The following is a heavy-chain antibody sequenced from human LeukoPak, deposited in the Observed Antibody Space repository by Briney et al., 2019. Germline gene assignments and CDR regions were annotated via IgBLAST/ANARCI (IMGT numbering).Heavy chain of an antibody. V-gene: IGHV3-30*04. CDR3: AREEYSYGNRY. CDR1: GFTFSSYA. CDR2: ISYDGSNK. Sequence: GGSLRLSCAAPGFTFSSYAMHWVRQAPGKGLEWVAVISYDGSNKYYADSVKGRFTISRDNSKNTLYLQMNSLRAEDTAVYYCAREEYSYGNRYWGQGTLATVSS. D-gene: IGHD5-18*01. J-gene: IGHJ4*02.